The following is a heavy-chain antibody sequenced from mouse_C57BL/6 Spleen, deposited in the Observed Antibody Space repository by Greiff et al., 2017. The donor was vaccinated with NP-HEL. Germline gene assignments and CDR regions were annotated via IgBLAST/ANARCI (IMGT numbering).Heavy chain of an antibody. V-gene: IGHV6-3*01. J-gene: IGHJ2*01. CDR1: GFTFSNYW. CDR2: IRLKSDNYAT. Sequence: EVMLVESGGGLVQPGGSIKLSCVASGFTFSNYWMNWVRQSPEKGLEWVAQIRLKSDNYATHYAESVKGRFTISRDDSKSSVYLQMNNLRAEDTGIYYCNRNSYFDYWGQGTTLTVSS. D-gene: IGHD2-1*01. CDR3: NRNSYFDY.